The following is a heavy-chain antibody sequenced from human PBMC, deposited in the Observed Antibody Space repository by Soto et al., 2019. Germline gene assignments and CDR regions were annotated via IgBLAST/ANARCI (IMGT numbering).Heavy chain of an antibody. CDR3: AKGYSSSWQPGY. V-gene: IGHV3-30*18. J-gene: IGHJ4*02. D-gene: IGHD6-13*01. CDR1: GFNFRTYG. CDR2: ISDDGSDQ. Sequence: PGGSLRLSCATSGFNFRTYGMHWVRQAPGKGLEWVAVISDDGSDQFYADSVKGRFTISRDNSKNTLYLQMNSLTAEDTAVYYCAKGYSSSWQPGYWGQGTLVTV.